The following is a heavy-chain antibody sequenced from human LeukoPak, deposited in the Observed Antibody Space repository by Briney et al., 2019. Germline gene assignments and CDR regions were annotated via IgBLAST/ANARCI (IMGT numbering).Heavy chain of an antibody. CDR2: IRTSAGHI. Sequence: GGSLRLSCAASGFSFSSYGMGWVRQAPGKGLEWVSTIRTSAGHIYYADSVKGRFTISRDNYKNTVYLQMNSLRAEDTAVYYCAKYYYGSGSSPLNFDYWGQGTLVTVSS. D-gene: IGHD3-10*01. V-gene: IGHV3-23*01. CDR3: AKYYYGSGSSPLNFDY. CDR1: GFSFSSYG. J-gene: IGHJ4*02.